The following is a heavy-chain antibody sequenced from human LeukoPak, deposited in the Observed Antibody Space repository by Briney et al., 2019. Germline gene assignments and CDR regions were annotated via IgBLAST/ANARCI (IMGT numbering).Heavy chain of an antibody. J-gene: IGHJ4*02. V-gene: IGHV1-2*02. Sequence: ASVKVSCKASGYTFTGYYIHWVRQAPGQGLEWMGWINPTSFGTKYEQKFQGRVTMTTDTSTSTAYMELRNLRSDDTAVYYCARRVGATPFDLWGQGTLVTVSS. CDR2: INPTSFGT. D-gene: IGHD1-26*01. CDR3: ARRVGATPFDL. CDR1: GYTFTGYY.